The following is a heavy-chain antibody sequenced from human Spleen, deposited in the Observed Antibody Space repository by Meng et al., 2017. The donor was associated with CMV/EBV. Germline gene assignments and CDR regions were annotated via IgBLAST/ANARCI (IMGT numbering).Heavy chain of an antibody. Sequence: GGSLRLSCAASGFTFDDYAMHWVRQAPGKGLEWVSGISWNSGRIGYADSVKGRFTISRDNAKNSLYLQMNSLRAEDTALYYCAKAIRVVVSDAFDIWGQGTMVTVSS. CDR3: AKAIRVVVSDAFDI. V-gene: IGHV3-9*01. D-gene: IGHD3-22*01. J-gene: IGHJ3*02. CDR2: ISWNSGRI. CDR1: GFTFDDYA.